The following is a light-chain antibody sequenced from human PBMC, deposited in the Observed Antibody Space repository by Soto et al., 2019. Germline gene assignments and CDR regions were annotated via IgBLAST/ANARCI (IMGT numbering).Light chain of an antibody. Sequence: QSVLTQPPSVSAAPGQKVTISCSGNTSNIGTNYVSWHQQLPGTAPKLLIHDNNKRFSGIPDRFSASKSGTSATLAISGLQTGDGADYYCGTWDSSLTAVVFGGGTKLTVL. CDR2: DNN. J-gene: IGLJ3*02. CDR3: GTWDSSLTAVV. CDR1: TSNIGTNY. V-gene: IGLV1-51*01.